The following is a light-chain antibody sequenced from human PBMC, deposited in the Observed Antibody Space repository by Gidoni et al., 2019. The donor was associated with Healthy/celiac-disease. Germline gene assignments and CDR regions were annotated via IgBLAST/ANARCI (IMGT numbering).Light chain of an antibody. J-gene: IGKJ2*01. V-gene: IGKV1-39*01. CDR2: AAS. CDR1: QSSSSY. CDR3: QQSYSTPKYT. Sequence: DIQMTPSPSSLSASVGDRVTITCRASQSSSSYFNWYQQKRGKAPKLLIYAASSLKSGVPSRCSGRGGGTVFTLIISILQPEVVVNYYWQQSYSTPKYTFGQGTKVEIK.